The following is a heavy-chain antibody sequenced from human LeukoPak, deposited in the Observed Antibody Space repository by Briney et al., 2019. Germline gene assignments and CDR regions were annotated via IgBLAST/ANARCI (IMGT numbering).Heavy chain of an antibody. CDR3: ATSLAGGTYYYYMDV. J-gene: IGHJ6*03. D-gene: IGHD4-23*01. Sequence: SETLSLTCTVSGGSISSYYWSWIRQPPGKGLEWIGYIYYSGSTNYNPSLKSRVTISVDTSKNQFSLKLSSVTAADTAVYYCATSLAGGTYYYYMDVWGQGTTVTVSS. CDR1: GGSISSYY. V-gene: IGHV4-59*08. CDR2: IYYSGST.